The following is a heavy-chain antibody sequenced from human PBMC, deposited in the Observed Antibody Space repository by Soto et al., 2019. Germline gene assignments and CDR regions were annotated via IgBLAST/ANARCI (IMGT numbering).Heavy chain of an antibody. CDR3: ARAGATVTGWGHYYYYGMDV. D-gene: IGHD4-4*01. J-gene: IGHJ6*02. V-gene: IGHV3-74*01. Sequence: GGSLRLSCAASGFTFSSYWMHWVRQAPGKGLVWVSRINSDGSSTSYADSVKGRFTISRDNAKNTLYLQMNSLRAEDTAVYYCARAGATVTGWGHYYYYGMDVWGQGTTVTVSS. CDR2: INSDGSST. CDR1: GFTFSSYW.